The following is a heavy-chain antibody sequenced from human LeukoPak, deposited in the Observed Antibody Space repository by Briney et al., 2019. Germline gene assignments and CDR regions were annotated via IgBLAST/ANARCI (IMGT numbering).Heavy chain of an antibody. D-gene: IGHD3-22*01. CDR2: INPSGGST. CDR3: VRNYFPYYYDSSGPSDNWFDP. V-gene: IGHV1-46*01. Sequence: ASVKVSCKASGYTFTSYYMHWVRQAPGQGLEWMGIINPSGGSTSYAQKFQGRVTMTRDTSTSTVYMELSSLRSEDTAVYYCVRNYFPYYYDSSGPSDNWFDPWGQGTLVTVSS. J-gene: IGHJ5*02. CDR1: GYTFTSYY.